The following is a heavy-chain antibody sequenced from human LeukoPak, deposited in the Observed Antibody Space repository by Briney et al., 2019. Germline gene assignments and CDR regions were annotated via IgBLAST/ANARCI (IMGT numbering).Heavy chain of an antibody. CDR1: GFTFSNYA. V-gene: IGHV3-23*01. CDR2: ISGSGGST. CDR3: AKNTIFGVVTPSGDY. J-gene: IGHJ4*02. D-gene: IGHD3-3*01. Sequence: PGGSLRLSCAASGFTFSNYAMSWVRQAPGKGLEWVSAISGSGGSTYYADSVKGRFTISRDNSKNTLYLQMNSLRAEDTAVYYCAKNTIFGVVTPSGDYWGQGTLVTVSS.